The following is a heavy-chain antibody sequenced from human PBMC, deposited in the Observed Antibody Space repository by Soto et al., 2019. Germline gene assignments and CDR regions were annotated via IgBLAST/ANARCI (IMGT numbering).Heavy chain of an antibody. Sequence: QVQLVQSGAEVKKPGSSVKVSCKASGGTFSSYTISWVRQAPGQGLEWRGRIIPILGIANYAQKFQGRVTITADKSTSTAYMELSSLRSEDTAVYYCAAGYCSSTSCLSMDVWGKGTTVTVSS. J-gene: IGHJ6*04. CDR1: GGTFSSYT. V-gene: IGHV1-69*02. CDR2: IIPILGIA. D-gene: IGHD2-2*01. CDR3: AAGYCSSTSCLSMDV.